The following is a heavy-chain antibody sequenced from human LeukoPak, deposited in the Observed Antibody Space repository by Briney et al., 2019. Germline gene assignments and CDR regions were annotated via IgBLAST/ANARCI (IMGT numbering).Heavy chain of an antibody. CDR3: ARELGYYDMDV. CDR2: ISGDGSST. Sequence: GGSLRLSCAASGFTFSTKWMHWVRQAPGKGLLWVSRISGDGSSTLYADSVKGRSTISRDNAKNSLSLQINSVRDEDTAVYYCARELGYYDMDVWGQGTTVTVSS. CDR1: GFTFSTKW. J-gene: IGHJ6*02. V-gene: IGHV3-74*03. D-gene: IGHD3-16*01.